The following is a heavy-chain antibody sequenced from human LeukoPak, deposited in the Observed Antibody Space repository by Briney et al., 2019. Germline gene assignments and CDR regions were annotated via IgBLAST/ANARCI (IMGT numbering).Heavy chain of an antibody. J-gene: IGHJ4*02. Sequence: SVKVSCKASGGTFSSYAISWVRQAPGQGLEWMGGIIPIFGTANYAQKFQGRVTITTDESTSTAYMELSSLRSEDTAVYYCARVGFSSLALDYWGQGTLVTVSS. CDR2: IIPIFGTA. CDR1: GGTFSSYA. D-gene: IGHD6-6*01. CDR3: ARVGFSSLALDY. V-gene: IGHV1-69*05.